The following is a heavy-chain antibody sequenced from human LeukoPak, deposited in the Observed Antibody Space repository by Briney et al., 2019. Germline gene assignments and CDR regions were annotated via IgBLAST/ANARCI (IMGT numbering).Heavy chain of an antibody. CDR2: IYYGGST. D-gene: IGHD3-10*01. CDR1: GASISGYY. Sequence: SETLSLTCTVPGASISGYYWTWIRQAPGKGLEWIGYIYYGGSTKHNPSLKSRVTISADTSKNQLSLKLSSVTAADTAMYYCARHAGQWFGERIDFWGQGTMVTVSS. CDR3: ARHAGQWFGERIDF. V-gene: IGHV4-59*08. J-gene: IGHJ3*01.